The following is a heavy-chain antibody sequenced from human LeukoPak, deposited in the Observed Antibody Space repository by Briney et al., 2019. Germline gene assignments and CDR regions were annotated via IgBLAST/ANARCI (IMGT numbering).Heavy chain of an antibody. Sequence: ASVKVSCKVSAYTLIELSIHWVRQAPGKGLEWVGSFDRENGETIHARKFQGRVTMTEDTSTDTAYMELRSLRSEDTAVYYCTHYEANYYYMDVWGKGTTVTVSS. CDR1: AYTLIELS. D-gene: IGHD4-17*01. CDR2: FDRENGET. V-gene: IGHV1-24*01. CDR3: THYEANYYYMDV. J-gene: IGHJ6*03.